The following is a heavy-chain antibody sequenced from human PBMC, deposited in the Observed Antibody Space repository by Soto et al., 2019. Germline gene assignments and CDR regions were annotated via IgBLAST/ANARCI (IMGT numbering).Heavy chain of an antibody. CDR1: GFTFTRYS. Sequence: EGQLVESGGGLVQPGGSLRLSCQVSGFTFTRYSMNWVRQAPGKGLEWVSSISSTTNYIYYGDSMKGRFTISRDNAKNSLYLEMNSLRAEDTAVYYCARESEDLTSNFDYWGQGTLVTVSS. V-gene: IGHV3-21*06. J-gene: IGHJ4*02. CDR2: ISSTTNYI. CDR3: ARESEDLTSNFDY.